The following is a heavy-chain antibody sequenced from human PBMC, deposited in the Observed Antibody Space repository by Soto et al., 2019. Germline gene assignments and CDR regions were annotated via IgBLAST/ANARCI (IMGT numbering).Heavy chain of an antibody. J-gene: IGHJ4*02. D-gene: IGHD6-19*01. CDR2: IHYSGRV. V-gene: IGHV4-39*01. CDR3: ALTPTIEVAGPDF. Sequence: SEPLSLTCTVSSGSISGSHSHWGWIRQPPGKGLAWIGSIHYSGRVFYKSSLLGRVTISVDTSKNQFSLDLNSVTATDTAVYYFALTPTIEVAGPDFWGQGTLVTVSS. CDR1: SGSISGSHSH.